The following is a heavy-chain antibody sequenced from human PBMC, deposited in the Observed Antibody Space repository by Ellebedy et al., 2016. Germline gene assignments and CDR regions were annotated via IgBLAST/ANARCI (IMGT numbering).Heavy chain of an antibody. CDR3: ARDYPYQLSSWDYYYMDV. V-gene: IGHV3-21*01. J-gene: IGHJ6*03. CDR1: GFTFSSYS. CDR2: ISSSSSYI. Sequence: GGSLRLXCAASGFTFSSYSMNWVRQAPGKGLEWVSSISSSSSYIYYADSVKGRFTISRDNAKNSLYLQMNSLRAEDTAVYYCARDYPYQLSSWDYYYMDVWGKGTTVTVSS. D-gene: IGHD2-2*01.